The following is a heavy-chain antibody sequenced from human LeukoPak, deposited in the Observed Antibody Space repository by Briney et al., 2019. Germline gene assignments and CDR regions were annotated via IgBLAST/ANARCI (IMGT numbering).Heavy chain of an antibody. CDR1: GFTFSSYA. V-gene: IGHV3-23*01. Sequence: GGSLRLSCAASGFTFSSYAMHWVRQAPGKGLEWVSAISGSGGSTYYADSVKGRFTISRDNSKNTLYLQMNSLRAEDTAVYYCAKDLRGATRGASDYWGQGTLVTVSS. D-gene: IGHD1-26*01. J-gene: IGHJ4*02. CDR2: ISGSGGST. CDR3: AKDLRGATRGASDY.